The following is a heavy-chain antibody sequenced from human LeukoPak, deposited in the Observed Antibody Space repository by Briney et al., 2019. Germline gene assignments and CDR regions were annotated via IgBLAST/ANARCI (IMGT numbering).Heavy chain of an antibody. Sequence: SETLSLTCTVSGGSISSGAYSWSWIRQHPGKGLEWIGFLHYSGSTDYNPSLKSRVSISTDTSKKYFSLRLSSVTAADTAVYYCARDSSGYQRSAYDIWGRGTTVTVSS. CDR2: LHYSGST. D-gene: IGHD3-22*01. CDR3: ARDSSGYQRSAYDI. J-gene: IGHJ3*02. V-gene: IGHV4-31*03. CDR1: GGSISSGAYS.